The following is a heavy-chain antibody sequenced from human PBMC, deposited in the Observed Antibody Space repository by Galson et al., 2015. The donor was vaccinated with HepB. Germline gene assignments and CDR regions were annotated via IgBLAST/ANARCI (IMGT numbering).Heavy chain of an antibody. CDR1: GFTFSDYY. CDR2: IRSSGSTI. CDR3: ARGGTTWYDFVWGSYGY. J-gene: IGHJ4*02. V-gene: IGHV3-11*01. Sequence: SLRLSCAASGFTFSDYYMSWIRQAPGKGLEWVSYIRSSGSTIYYADSVKGRFTISRDNAKNSLYLQMNSLRAEDTAVYYCARGGTTWYDFVWGSYGYWGQGTLVTVSS. D-gene: IGHD3-16*01.